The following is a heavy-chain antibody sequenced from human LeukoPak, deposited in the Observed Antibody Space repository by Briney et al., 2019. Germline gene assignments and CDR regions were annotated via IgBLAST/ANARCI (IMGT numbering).Heavy chain of an antibody. D-gene: IGHD2-2*03. CDR3: ARGWMEIRAFDI. J-gene: IGHJ3*02. CDR2: INHSGST. Sequence: PSETLSLTCAVYGGSFSGYYWSWIRQPPGKGLEWIGEINHSGSTNYNPSLKSRVTISVDTSKNQFSLKLSSVTAADTAVYYCARGWMEIRAFDIWGQGIMVTVSS. V-gene: IGHV4-34*01. CDR1: GGSFSGYY.